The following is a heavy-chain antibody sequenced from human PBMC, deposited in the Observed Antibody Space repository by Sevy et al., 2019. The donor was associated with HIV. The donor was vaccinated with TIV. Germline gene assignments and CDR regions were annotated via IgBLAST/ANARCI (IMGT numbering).Heavy chain of an antibody. V-gene: IGHV3-48*03. Sequence: GGSLRLSCAASGFTFSSYEMNWVRQAPGKGVEWASYISSSGSTIYYADSVKGRFTISRDNAKNSLYLQMNSLRAEDTAVYYCARDTRQAMTVYYYYMDVWGKGTTVTVSS. D-gene: IGHD5-18*01. J-gene: IGHJ6*03. CDR3: ARDTRQAMTVYYYYMDV. CDR2: ISSSGSTI. CDR1: GFTFSSYE.